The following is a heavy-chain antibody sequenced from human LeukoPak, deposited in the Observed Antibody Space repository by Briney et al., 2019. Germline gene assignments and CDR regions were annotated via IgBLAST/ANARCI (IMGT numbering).Heavy chain of an antibody. V-gene: IGHV1-8*01. CDR2: KNPNSGNS. D-gene: IGHD1-7*01. CDR1: GYTFTNYG. CDR3: ARWVVELRGSWFDP. J-gene: IGHJ5*02. Sequence: ASVKVSCKASGYTFTNYGINWVRQATGQGLEWMGYKNPNSGNSAYAQKFQGRVTMTRNTSISTAYMELSSLRSEDTAVYYCARWVVELRGSWFDPWGQGTLVTVSS.